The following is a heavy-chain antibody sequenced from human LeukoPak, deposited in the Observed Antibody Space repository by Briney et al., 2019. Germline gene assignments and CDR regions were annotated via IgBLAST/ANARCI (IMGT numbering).Heavy chain of an antibody. CDR2: ISSSSSYI. J-gene: IGHJ6*02. D-gene: IGHD3-3*01. Sequence: GGSLRLSCAASGFTFSSYSMNWVRQAPGKGLEWVSSISSSSSYIYYADSVKGRFTISRDNAKNSLYLQMNSLRAEDTAVYYCARVFALPYGRDVWGQGTTVTVSS. CDR3: ARVFALPYGRDV. V-gene: IGHV3-21*01. CDR1: GFTFSSYS.